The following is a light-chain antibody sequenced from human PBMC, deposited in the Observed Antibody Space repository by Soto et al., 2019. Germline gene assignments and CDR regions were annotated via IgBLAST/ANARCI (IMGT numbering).Light chain of an antibody. CDR2: AAS. CDR1: QGISNY. V-gene: IGKV1-27*01. Sequence: DIQMTQSPSSLSASVGDRVTITCRASQGISNYLVWYQHKPGKVPKLLIYAASTLQSGVPSRFSGSGSGTDFTLTISSLQPADVATYYCQNYKGAPWTFGQGTKVEIK. J-gene: IGKJ1*01. CDR3: QNYKGAPWT.